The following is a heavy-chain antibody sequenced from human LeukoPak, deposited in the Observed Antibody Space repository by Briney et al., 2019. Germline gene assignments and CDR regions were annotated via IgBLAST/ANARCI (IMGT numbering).Heavy chain of an antibody. V-gene: IGHV4-4*07. Sequence: SETLSLTCTVSGGSISSYYWSWIRQPAGKGLEWIGRIYTSGSTNYNPSPKSRVTISVDTSKNQFSLKLSSVTAADTAVYYCARPTGRGRDAFDIWGQGTMVTVSS. CDR1: GGSISSYY. D-gene: IGHD3-16*01. J-gene: IGHJ3*02. CDR2: IYTSGST. CDR3: ARPTGRGRDAFDI.